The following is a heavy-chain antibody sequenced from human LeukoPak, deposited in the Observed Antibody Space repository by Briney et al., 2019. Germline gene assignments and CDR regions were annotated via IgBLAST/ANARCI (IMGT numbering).Heavy chain of an antibody. Sequence: SETLSLTCTASGYSISSGYYWGWIRQPPGKGLEWIGSIYHSGSTYYNPSLKSRVTISVDTSKNQFSLKLSSVTAADTAVYYCARITYGSGSYAPSWFDYWGQGTLVTVSS. CDR3: ARITYGSGSYAPSWFDY. V-gene: IGHV4-38-2*02. D-gene: IGHD3-10*01. J-gene: IGHJ4*02. CDR2: IYHSGST. CDR1: GYSISSGYY.